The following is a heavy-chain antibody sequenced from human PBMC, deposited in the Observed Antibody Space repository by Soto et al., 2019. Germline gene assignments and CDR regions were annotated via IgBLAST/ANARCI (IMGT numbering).Heavy chain of an antibody. V-gene: IGHV4-4*02. CDR1: GGSISSSNW. J-gene: IGHJ1*01. D-gene: IGHD4-17*01. CDR3: ARGRFGDYAAEYFQH. Sequence: QVQLQESGPGLVKHSGTLSLTCAVSGGSISSSNWWSWVRQPPGKGLEWIGEIYHRGSTNYNPSLKSRVTISVDKSKNQFSLKLSSVTAADTAVYYCARGRFGDYAAEYFQHWGQGTLVTVSS. CDR2: IYHRGST.